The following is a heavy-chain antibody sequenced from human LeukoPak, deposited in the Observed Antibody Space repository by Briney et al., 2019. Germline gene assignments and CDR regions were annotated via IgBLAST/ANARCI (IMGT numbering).Heavy chain of an antibody. CDR3: ARDYYYDSSGYYPTYAFDI. J-gene: IGHJ3*02. D-gene: IGHD3-22*01. Sequence: SETLSLTCTVSGYSISSGYYWGWIRQPPGKGLEWIGSIYHSGSTYYNPSLKSRVTISVDTSKNQFSLKLSSVTAADTAVYYCARDYYYDSSGYYPTYAFDIWGQGTMVTVSS. CDR2: IYHSGST. V-gene: IGHV4-38-2*02. CDR1: GYSISSGYY.